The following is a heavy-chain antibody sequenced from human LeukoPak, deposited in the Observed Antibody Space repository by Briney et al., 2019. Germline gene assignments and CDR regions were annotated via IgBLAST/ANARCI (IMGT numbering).Heavy chain of an antibody. Sequence: PGGSLRLSCAASGFTFSSSAMSWVRQAPGKGLEWVSAISGSGGSTYYADSVKGRFTISRDNSKNTLYLQMNSLRAEDTAVYYCASLFVAGLLNYDYWGQGTLVTVSS. CDR2: ISGSGGST. CDR3: ASLFVAGLLNYDY. J-gene: IGHJ4*02. CDR1: GFTFSSSA. D-gene: IGHD6-19*01. V-gene: IGHV3-23*01.